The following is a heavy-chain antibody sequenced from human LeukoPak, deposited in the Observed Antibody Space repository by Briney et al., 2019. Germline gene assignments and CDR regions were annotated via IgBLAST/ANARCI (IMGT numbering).Heavy chain of an antibody. Sequence: GGSLRLSCAASGFTFSSYEMNWVRQAPGKGLEWVSYISSSGSTIYYADSVKGRFTISRDNSKNTLYLQMNSLRAEDTAVYYCAKDPGDTAMATDYWAREPWSPSPQ. CDR3: AKDPGDTAMATDY. J-gene: IGHJ4*02. V-gene: IGHV3-48*03. CDR2: ISSSGSTI. CDR1: GFTFSSYE. D-gene: IGHD5-18*01.